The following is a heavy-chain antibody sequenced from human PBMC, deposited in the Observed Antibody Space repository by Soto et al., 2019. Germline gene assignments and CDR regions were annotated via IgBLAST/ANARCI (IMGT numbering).Heavy chain of an antibody. D-gene: IGHD3-10*01. V-gene: IGHV5-51*01. CDR1: GYSFTSYW. CDR2: LYPGDSDT. Sequence: GESLKISCKGSGYSFTSYWIGWVRQMPGKGLEWMGFLYPGDSDTSYRPSLQGQVTISADKSISTAYLQWSSLKASDTAMYYWARLTESHYYVSGRVCWFDPWVRGTLFTDSS. CDR3: ARLTESHYYVSGRVCWFDP. J-gene: IGHJ5*02.